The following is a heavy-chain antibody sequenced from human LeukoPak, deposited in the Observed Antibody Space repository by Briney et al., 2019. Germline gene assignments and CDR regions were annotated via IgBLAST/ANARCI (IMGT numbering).Heavy chain of an antibody. V-gene: IGHV3-30*18. CDR2: ISYDGSNK. CDR1: GFTFSSYG. CDR3: AKDTYYGSGSYPTGD. J-gene: IGHJ4*02. Sequence: GGSLRLSCAASGFTFSSYGMHWVCQAPGKGLEWVAVISYDGSNKYYADSVKGRFTISRDNSKNTLYLQMNSLRAEDTAVYYCAKDTYYGSGSYPTGDWGQGTLVTVSS. D-gene: IGHD3-10*01.